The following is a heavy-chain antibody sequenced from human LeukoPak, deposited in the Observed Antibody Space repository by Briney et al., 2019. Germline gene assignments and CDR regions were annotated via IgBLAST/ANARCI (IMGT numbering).Heavy chain of an antibody. CDR1: GYTFSSYA. CDR2: IIPIFGTA. J-gene: IGHJ4*02. Sequence: GASVKVSCKASGYTFSSYAISWVRQAPGQGLEWMGGIIPIFGTANYAQKFQGRVTITADESTSTAYMELSSLRSEDTAVYYCARGVVGQLWDTYFDYWGQGTLVTVSS. V-gene: IGHV1-69*13. D-gene: IGHD5-18*01. CDR3: ARGVVGQLWDTYFDY.